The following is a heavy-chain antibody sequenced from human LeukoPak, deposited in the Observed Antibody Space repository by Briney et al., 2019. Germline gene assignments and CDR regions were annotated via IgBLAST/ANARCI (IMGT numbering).Heavy chain of an antibody. J-gene: IGHJ3*02. Sequence: PGGSLRLSCAASGFTFSSYAMSWVRQAPGKGLERVSAISGSGGSTYYADSVKGRFTISRDNSKNMLYLQMNSLRAEDTAVYYCAKGYGHCGGDCYDAFDIWGQGTMVTVSS. V-gene: IGHV3-23*01. CDR2: ISGSGGST. CDR3: AKGYGHCGGDCYDAFDI. CDR1: GFTFSSYA. D-gene: IGHD2-21*02.